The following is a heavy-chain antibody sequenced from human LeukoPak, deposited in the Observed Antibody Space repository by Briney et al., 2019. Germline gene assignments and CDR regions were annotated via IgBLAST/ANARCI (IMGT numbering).Heavy chain of an antibody. D-gene: IGHD6-13*01. J-gene: IGHJ4*02. CDR3: ARRAAAWNSYYFDY. Sequence: GESLKISCKGSGYSFTSYWIGWVRQMPGKGLEWMGIIYPGDSDTRYSSSFQGQVTISADKSISTAYLQWSSLKAPDTAMYYCARRAAAWNSYYFDYWGQGTLVTVSS. V-gene: IGHV5-51*01. CDR2: IYPGDSDT. CDR1: GYSFTSYW.